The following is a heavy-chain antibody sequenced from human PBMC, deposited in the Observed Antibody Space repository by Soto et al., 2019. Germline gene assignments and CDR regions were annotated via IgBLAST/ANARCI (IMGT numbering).Heavy chain of an antibody. J-gene: IGHJ4*02. CDR2: IKRDGSEK. Sequence: PGGSLRLSCAASGFTFSSYAMSWVRQAPGKGPEWVGNIKRDGSEKNYVDSVKGRFTISRDNAKNSLYLQMSSLRAEDTAVYYCAGGAGLAYWGQGTLVTVSS. V-gene: IGHV3-7*04. CDR3: AGGAGLAY. CDR1: GFTFSSYA.